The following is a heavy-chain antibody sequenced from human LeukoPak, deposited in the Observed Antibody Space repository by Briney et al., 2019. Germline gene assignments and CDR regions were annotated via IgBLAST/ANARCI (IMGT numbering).Heavy chain of an antibody. CDR2: INHSGST. J-gene: IGHJ5*02. CDR3: ARVGMATITNWFDP. V-gene: IGHV4-34*01. CDR1: GGSFSGYY. D-gene: IGHD5-24*01. Sequence: PSETLSLTCAVYGGSFSGYYWSWIRQPPGKGLEWIGEINHSGSTSYNPSLKSRVTISVDTSKNQFSLKLSSVTAADTAVYYCARVGMATITNWFDPWGQGTLVTVSS.